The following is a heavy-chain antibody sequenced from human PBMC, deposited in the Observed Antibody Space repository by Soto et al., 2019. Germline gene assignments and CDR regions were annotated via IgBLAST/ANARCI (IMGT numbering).Heavy chain of an antibody. J-gene: IGHJ4*02. V-gene: IGHV4-38-2*01. CDR2: IYHSGST. CDR1: GYSISSGYY. D-gene: IGHD3-10*01. Sequence: SKTLSLTCAVFGYSISSGYYWGWIRQPPGKGLEWIGSIYHSGSTYYNPSLKSRVTISVDTSKNQFSLKLSSVTAADTAVYYCARGRGITMVREYPYYFDYWGQGTLVTVS. CDR3: ARGRGITMVREYPYYFDY.